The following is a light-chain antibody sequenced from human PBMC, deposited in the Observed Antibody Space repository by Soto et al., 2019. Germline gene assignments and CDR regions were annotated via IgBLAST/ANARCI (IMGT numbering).Light chain of an antibody. V-gene: IGLV1-40*01. CDR1: FSNIGAGYD. CDR2: GNS. Sequence: QSVLTQPPSVSGAPRQWVTISCTGSFSNIGAGYDVHWYQQFPGTVPKLLIYGNSNRPSGVPDRFSGSKSGTSASLAITGLQAEDEADYYCQSYDSSLINSVFGGGTKLTVL. J-gene: IGLJ3*02. CDR3: QSYDSSLINSV.